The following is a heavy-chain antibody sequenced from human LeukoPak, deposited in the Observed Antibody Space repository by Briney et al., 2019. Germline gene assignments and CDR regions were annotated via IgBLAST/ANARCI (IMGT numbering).Heavy chain of an antibody. D-gene: IGHD3-16*01. CDR3: ARIDGPTVYTYYMDL. J-gene: IGHJ6*03. V-gene: IGHV3-48*04. CDR2: ISPWSETI. Sequence: TGGSLRLSCATSGFSFSIRGMNWVRHRPGKGLEWVSYISPWSETIYYAESVKGRLTVSRDDAEKSLYLQMNTLSGEDTAVYYCARIDGPTVYTYYMDLWGKGTTVTVAS. CDR1: GFSFSIRG.